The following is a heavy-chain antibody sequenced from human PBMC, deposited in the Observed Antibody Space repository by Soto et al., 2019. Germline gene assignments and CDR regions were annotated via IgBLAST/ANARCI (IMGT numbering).Heavy chain of an antibody. D-gene: IGHD6-13*01. CDR3: EILNPYSSSWYGMDV. CDR2: MNPNSGNT. Sequence: ASVKVSCKASGYTFTSYDINWVRQATGQGLEWMGWMNPNSGNTGYAQKFQGRVTMTRNTSISTAYMELSSLRSEDTAVYYCEILNPYSSSWYGMDVWGQGTTVTVSS. CDR1: GYTFTSYD. J-gene: IGHJ6*02. V-gene: IGHV1-8*01.